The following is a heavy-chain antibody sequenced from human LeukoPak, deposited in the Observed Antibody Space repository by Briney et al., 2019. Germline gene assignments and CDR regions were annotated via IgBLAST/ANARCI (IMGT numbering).Heavy chain of an antibody. Sequence: PGGALRLSCAASGFTFSTYWMHWVRQAPGKGLVLVSRIKFDGSSSTIADSVKGRFTISRDNARNTLDLQMNSLRAEDTSVYYCARHLTYGGWNLWGQGTLVTVSS. V-gene: IGHV3-74*01. CDR3: ARHLTYGGWNL. CDR2: IKFDGSSS. J-gene: IGHJ5*02. CDR1: GFTFSTYW. D-gene: IGHD4-23*01.